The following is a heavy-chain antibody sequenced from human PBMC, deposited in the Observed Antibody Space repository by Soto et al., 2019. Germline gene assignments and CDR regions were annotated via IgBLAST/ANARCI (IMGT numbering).Heavy chain of an antibody. Sequence: ASVTVSCTASGYTFTGYYMDCVRQAPGQGLEWMGWINPNSGGTDYAQKFQGWVTMTRDTSISTAYMELGTLKSDHTPVQYCATYTLPSPRAVGSKGGGYHFDYWRQGTLVT. V-gene: IGHV1-2*04. J-gene: IGHJ4*02. CDR1: GYTFTGYY. CDR2: INPNSGGT. D-gene: IGHD6-19*01. CDR3: ATYTLPSPRAVGSKGGGYHFDY.